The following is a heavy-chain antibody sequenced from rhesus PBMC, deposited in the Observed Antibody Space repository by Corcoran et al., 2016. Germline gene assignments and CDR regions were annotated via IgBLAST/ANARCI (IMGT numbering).Heavy chain of an antibody. J-gene: IGHJ4*01. CDR1: GFTFSSYV. V-gene: IGHV3S26*01. CDR3: TRGTHFDY. Sequence: DVQLVESGGGLVKPGGSLRLSCVASGFTFSSYVMYWVRQVPGKGLEWVSVINESDSSICDADSVKCRFTSSRDNAKNSLFLQMNSLRAEDTAVYYCTRGTHFDYWGQGVLVTVSS. CDR2: INESDSSI. D-gene: IGHD3-3*01.